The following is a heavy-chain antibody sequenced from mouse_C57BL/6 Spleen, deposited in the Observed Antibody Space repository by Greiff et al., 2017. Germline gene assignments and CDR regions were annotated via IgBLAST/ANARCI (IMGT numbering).Heavy chain of an antibody. CDR3: ASHYYYGSSNWYFDV. D-gene: IGHD1-1*01. CDR1: GYTFTDYN. CDR2: INPNNGGT. Sequence: EVQLQQSGPELVKPGASVKMSCKASGYTFTDYNMHWVKQSHGKSLEWIGYINPNNGGTSYNQKFKGKATLTVNKSSSTAYMELRSLTSEDSAVYYCASHYYYGSSNWYFDVWGTGTTVTVSS. J-gene: IGHJ1*03. V-gene: IGHV1-22*01.